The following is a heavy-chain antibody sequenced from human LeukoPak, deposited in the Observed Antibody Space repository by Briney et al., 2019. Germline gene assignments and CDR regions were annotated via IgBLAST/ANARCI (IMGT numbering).Heavy chain of an antibody. CDR1: GFSFSDYY. J-gene: IGHJ4*02. V-gene: IGHV3-11*04. D-gene: IGHD3-22*01. Sequence: GGSLRLSCAASGFSFSDYYMSWIRQAPGKGLEWVSYISSSGSTIYYADSVRGRFTISRDNAKNSLYLQMNSLRAEDTAVYYCAREHAGYYDSSGYTDYWGQGTLVTVSS. CDR3: AREHAGYYDSSGYTDY. CDR2: ISSSGSTI.